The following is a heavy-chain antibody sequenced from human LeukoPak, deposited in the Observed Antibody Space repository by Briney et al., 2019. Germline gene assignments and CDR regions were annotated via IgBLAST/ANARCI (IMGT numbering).Heavy chain of an antibody. CDR3: ARDAYGGGWYWFDP. D-gene: IGHD6-19*01. CDR2: ISWNSGTI. Sequence: GGSLRLSCEASGFTFDDYAMHWVRQAPGKGLEWVSGISWNSGTINYADSVRGRFTISRDNAKNSLYLQMNSLRPEDTALYYCARDAYGGGWYWFDPWGQGTLVTVSS. J-gene: IGHJ5*02. CDR1: GFTFDDYA. V-gene: IGHV3-9*01.